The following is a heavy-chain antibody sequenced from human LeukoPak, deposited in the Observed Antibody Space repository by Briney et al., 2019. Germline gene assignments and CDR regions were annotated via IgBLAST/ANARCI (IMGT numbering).Heavy chain of an antibody. V-gene: IGHV3-21*01. J-gene: IGHJ4*02. CDR3: ARQGGIAAAGTEFDY. D-gene: IGHD6-13*01. CDR2: ISSSSSSYI. CDR1: GFTFSSYS. Sequence: GGSLRLSCAASGFTFSSYSMNWVRQAPGKGLEWVSSISSSSSSYIYYADSVKGRFTISRGNAKNSLYLQMNSLRAEDTAVYYCARQGGIAAAGTEFDYWGQGTLVTVSS.